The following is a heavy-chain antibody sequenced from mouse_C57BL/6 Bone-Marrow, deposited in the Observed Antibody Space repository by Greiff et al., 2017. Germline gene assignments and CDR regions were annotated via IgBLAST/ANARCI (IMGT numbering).Heavy chain of an antibody. Sequence: QVQLQQPGAELMKPGASVKLSCKASGYTFTGYWIEWVKQRPGHGLEWIGEIYPGSGSTNYNEKFKGKATLTADTSSITAYMQLSSLTSEDSAVYYCARWWYCVDYWGQGTTLTVSS. CDR2: IYPGSGST. V-gene: IGHV1-9*01. CDR3: ARWWYCVDY. D-gene: IGHD1-1*02. CDR1: GYTFTGYW. J-gene: IGHJ2*01.